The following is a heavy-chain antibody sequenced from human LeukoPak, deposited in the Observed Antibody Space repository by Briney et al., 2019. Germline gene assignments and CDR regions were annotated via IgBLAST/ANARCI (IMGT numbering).Heavy chain of an antibody. CDR3: AKFRGYSYGPIGY. V-gene: IGHV3-30*02. CDR2: IRYDGSNK. CDR1: GFIFSSYG. D-gene: IGHD5-18*01. Sequence: GGSLRLSCAASGFIFSSYGMHWVRQAPGKGLEWVAFIRYDGSNKYYADSVKGRFTISRDNSKNTLYLQMNSLRAEDTAVYYCAKFRGYSYGPIGYWGQGTLVTVSS. J-gene: IGHJ4*02.